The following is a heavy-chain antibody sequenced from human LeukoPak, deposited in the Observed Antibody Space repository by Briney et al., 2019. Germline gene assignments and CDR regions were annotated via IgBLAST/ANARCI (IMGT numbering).Heavy chain of an antibody. CDR2: IYNSGST. D-gene: IGHD1-26*01. V-gene: IGHV4-59*01. J-gene: IGHJ4*02. CDR3: ARGQVGATTLFDY. Sequence: DPSETLSLTCSVSGFSISTYYWSWLRQPPGKGLEWIGYIYNSGSTNYNPSLKSRVTISVDTSKNQFSLKLKSVTAADTAVYYCARGQVGATTLFDYWGQGTLVTVSS. CDR1: GFSISTYY.